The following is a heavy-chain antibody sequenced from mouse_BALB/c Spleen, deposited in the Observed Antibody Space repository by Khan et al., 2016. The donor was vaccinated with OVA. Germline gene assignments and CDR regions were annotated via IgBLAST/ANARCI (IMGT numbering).Heavy chain of an antibody. CDR2: INYSGST. V-gene: IGHV3-2*02. Sequence: EVQLQESGPGLVKPSQSLSLTCTVTGYSITSDYAWNWIRQFPGNKLEWMGYINYSGSTSYYPSLKSRISITRDTSKNQSFLQLKSVTTEDTATYYCARWFTYWGQGTLVTVSA. CDR1: GYSITSDYA. CDR3: ARWFTY. J-gene: IGHJ3*01.